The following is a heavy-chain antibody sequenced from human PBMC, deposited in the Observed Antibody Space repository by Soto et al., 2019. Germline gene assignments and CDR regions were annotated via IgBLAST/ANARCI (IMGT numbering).Heavy chain of an antibody. D-gene: IGHD4-4*01. J-gene: IGHJ6*02. Sequence: PGGSLRLSCEASGFTFSNFGMNWVRQAPGKGLEWVARVWYDGSSTYYVDSVKGRFTISRDNSKETVYLQMNSLRAEDTGVYYCAGEIDSNYAGMDVWAQGTTVTVSS. CDR1: GFTFSNFG. CDR3: AGEIDSNYAGMDV. V-gene: IGHV3-33*01. CDR2: VWYDGSST.